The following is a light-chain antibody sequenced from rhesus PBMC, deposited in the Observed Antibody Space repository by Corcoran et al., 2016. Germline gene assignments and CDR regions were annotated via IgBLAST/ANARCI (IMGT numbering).Light chain of an antibody. CDR1: QSVSSS. J-gene: IGKJ2*01. CDR2: GAS. Sequence: EIVMTQSPATLSLSPGERATLSCRASQSVSSSLAWYQQKPGQAPRLLSYGASYRAPAIPDRFSGSGSGTEVTLTISSLGPEDFAVYFCQKYSSSPHSFGQGTKVEIK. CDR3: QKYSSSPHS. V-gene: IGKV3-42*03.